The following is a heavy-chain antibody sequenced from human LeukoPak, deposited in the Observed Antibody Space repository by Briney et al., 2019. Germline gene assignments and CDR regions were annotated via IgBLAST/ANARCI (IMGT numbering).Heavy chain of an antibody. V-gene: IGHV3-48*01. CDR3: ARDEIFDY. CDR1: GFTFSSYE. J-gene: IGHJ4*02. Sequence: GGSLRLSCAASGFTFSSYEMNWVRQAPGKGLEWVSYISSSSSTIYYADSVKGRFTISRDNAKNSLYLQMNSLRAEDTAVYYCARDEIFDYWGQGTLVTVSS. CDR2: ISSSSSTI.